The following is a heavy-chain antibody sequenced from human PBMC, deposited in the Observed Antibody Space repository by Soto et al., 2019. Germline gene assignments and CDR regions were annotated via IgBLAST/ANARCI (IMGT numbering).Heavy chain of an antibody. CDR3: VSHRPRSSGGFYYYYGMDV. D-gene: IGHD2-2*01. Sequence: QVQLVQSGAEVKKPGSSVKVSCKASGGTFSSYAISWVRQAPGQGLEWMGGIIPIFGTANYAQKFQGRVTITADKSTSTAYMELSSLRSEDTAVYYCVSHRPRSSGGFYYYYGMDVWGQGTTVTVSS. CDR1: GGTFSSYA. J-gene: IGHJ6*02. V-gene: IGHV1-69*06. CDR2: IIPIFGTA.